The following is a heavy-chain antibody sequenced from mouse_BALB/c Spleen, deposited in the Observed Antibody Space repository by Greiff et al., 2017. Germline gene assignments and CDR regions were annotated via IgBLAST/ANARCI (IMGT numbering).Heavy chain of an antibody. CDR2: ISSGGST. V-gene: IGHV5-6-5*01. J-gene: IGHJ4*01. CDR1: GFTFSSYA. D-gene: IGHD2-1*01. CDR3: ARGHAGNYYAMDY. Sequence: EVKVVESGGGLVKPGGSLKLSCAASGFTFSSYAMSWVRQTPEKRLEWVASISSGGSTYYPDSVKGRFTISRDNARNILYLQMSSLRSEDTAMYYCARGHAGNYYAMDYWGQGTSVTVSS.